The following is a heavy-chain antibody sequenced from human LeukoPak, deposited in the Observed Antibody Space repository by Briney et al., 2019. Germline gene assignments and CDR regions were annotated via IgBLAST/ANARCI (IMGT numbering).Heavy chain of an antibody. CDR3: ARDGALGVYCSSTSCYNGLGGWFDP. D-gene: IGHD2-2*02. J-gene: IGHJ5*02. V-gene: IGHV1-18*01. CDR1: GYTFTSYG. CDR2: ISAYNGNT. Sequence: GASVKVSCKASGYTFTSYGISWVRQAPGQGLESMGWISAYNGNTNYAQKLQGRVTMTTDTSTSTAYMELRSLRSDDTAVYYCARDGALGVYCSSTSCYNGLGGWFDPWGQGTLVTVSS.